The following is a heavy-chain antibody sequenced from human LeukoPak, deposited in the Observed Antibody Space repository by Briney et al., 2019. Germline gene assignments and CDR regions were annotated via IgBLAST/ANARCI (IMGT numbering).Heavy chain of an antibody. CDR1: GYSTSSDDY. Sequence: SETLSLTCSVSGYSTSSDDYWGWIRLPPGKGLEWIASIYHSGTTFYNPSLKSRVTISVDTSKNQFSLKLSSVTAADTAVYYCARSVVRGVIRPGARYFDYWGQGTLVTVSS. CDR3: ARSVVRGVIRPGARYFDY. V-gene: IGHV4-38-2*01. CDR2: IYHSGTT. J-gene: IGHJ4*02. D-gene: IGHD3-10*01.